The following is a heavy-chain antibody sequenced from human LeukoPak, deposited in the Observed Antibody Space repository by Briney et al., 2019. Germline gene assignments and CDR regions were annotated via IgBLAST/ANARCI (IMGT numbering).Heavy chain of an antibody. CDR2: IYYSGST. CDR3: ASIAARLIFDYYYYMDV. D-gene: IGHD6-6*01. Sequence: PSETLSLTCTVSGGSISSSSYYWGWIRQPPGKGLEWIGSIYYSGSTYYNPSLKSRVTISVDTSKNQFSLELSSVTAADTAVYYCASIAARLIFDYYYYMDVWGKGTTVTVSS. CDR1: GGSISSSSYY. J-gene: IGHJ6*03. V-gene: IGHV4-39*01.